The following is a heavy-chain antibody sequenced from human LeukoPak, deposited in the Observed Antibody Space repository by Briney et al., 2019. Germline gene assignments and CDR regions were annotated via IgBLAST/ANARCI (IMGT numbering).Heavy chain of an antibody. V-gene: IGHV1-46*01. J-gene: IGHJ6*03. Sequence: ASVKVSCKASGYTFTSYYMHWVRQPPAQGLEGVGIINPSGGSTSYAQKFQGRVTMTRDMSTSTVYMELSSLRSEDTAVYYCARDPSYYGSGSYWPYYYMDVWGKGTTVTVSS. D-gene: IGHD3-10*01. CDR1: GYTFTSYY. CDR3: ARDPSYYGSGSYWPYYYMDV. CDR2: INPSGGST.